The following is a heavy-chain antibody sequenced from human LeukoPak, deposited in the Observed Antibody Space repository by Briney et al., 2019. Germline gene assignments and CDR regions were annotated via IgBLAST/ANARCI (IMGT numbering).Heavy chain of an antibody. CDR3: ARRHYYSSSWYPFAY. Sequence: ESLKISCKGSGYSFTSYWIDWVRQMPGKGLEWMGSIYPGNSDTRYSPSFQGQVTVSADKSISTAYLQWSSLKASDTSMYYCARRHYYSSSWYPFAYWGQGTLVTVSS. CDR2: IYPGNSDT. V-gene: IGHV5-51*01. J-gene: IGHJ4*02. CDR1: GYSFTSYW. D-gene: IGHD6-13*01.